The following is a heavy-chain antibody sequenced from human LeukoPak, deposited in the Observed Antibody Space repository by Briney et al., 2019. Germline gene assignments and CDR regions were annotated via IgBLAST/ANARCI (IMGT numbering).Heavy chain of an antibody. D-gene: IGHD3-10*01. V-gene: IGHV3-21*01. CDR2: ISSSSSYI. J-gene: IGHJ4*02. Sequence: PGGSLRLSCAASGFTFSSYSMNWVRQAPGKGVEWVSSISSSSSYIYYADSVKGRFTISRDNAKNSLYLQMNSLRAEDTAVYYCARVAYGSGSYQDYWGQGTLVTVSS. CDR3: ARVAYGSGSYQDY. CDR1: GFTFSSYS.